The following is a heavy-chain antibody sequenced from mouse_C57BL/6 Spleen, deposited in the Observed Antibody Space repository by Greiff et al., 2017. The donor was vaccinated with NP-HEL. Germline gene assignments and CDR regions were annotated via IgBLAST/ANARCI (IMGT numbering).Heavy chain of an antibody. V-gene: IGHV10-3*01. J-gene: IGHJ1*03. D-gene: IGHD1-1*01. Sequence: DVMLVESGGGLVQPKGSLKLSCAASGFTFNTYAMHWVRQAPGKGLEWVARIRSKSSNYATYYADSVKDRFTISRDDSQSMLYLQMNNLKTEDTAMYYCVREKDYGSSYGYFDVWGTGTTVTVSS. CDR1: GFTFNTYA. CDR3: VREKDYGSSYGYFDV. CDR2: IRSKSSNYAT.